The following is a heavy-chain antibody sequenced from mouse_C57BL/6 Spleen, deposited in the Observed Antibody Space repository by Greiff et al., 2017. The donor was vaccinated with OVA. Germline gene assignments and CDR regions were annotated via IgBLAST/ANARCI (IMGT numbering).Heavy chain of an antibody. J-gene: IGHJ1*03. CDR2: INPYNGDT. Sequence: VQLQQSGPELVKPGDSVKISCKASGYSFTGYFMNWVMQSHGKSLEWIGRINPYNGDTFYNQKFKGKATLTVDKSSSKAHMELRSLTSEDSAVYYCARNGSSYWYFDVWGTGTTVTVSS. CDR1: GYSFTGYF. D-gene: IGHD1-1*01. V-gene: IGHV1-20*01. CDR3: ARNGSSYWYFDV.